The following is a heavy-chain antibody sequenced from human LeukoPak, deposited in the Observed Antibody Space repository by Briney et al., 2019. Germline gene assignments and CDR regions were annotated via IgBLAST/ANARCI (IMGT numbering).Heavy chain of an antibody. Sequence: GGSLRLSCAASGFTFSSYAMSWVRQAPGKGLEWVSAISGSGGSTYYADSVKGRFTISRDNSKNTLYLQMNSLRAEDTAVYYCAKRGSGWYPGQWAYYFDPWGQGTLVPVSS. D-gene: IGHD6-19*01. CDR1: GFTFSSYA. CDR3: AKRGSGWYPGQWAYYFDP. CDR2: ISGSGGST. J-gene: IGHJ4*02. V-gene: IGHV3-23*01.